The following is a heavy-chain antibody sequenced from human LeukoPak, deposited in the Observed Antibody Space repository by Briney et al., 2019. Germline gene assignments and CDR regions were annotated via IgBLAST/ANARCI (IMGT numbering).Heavy chain of an antibody. D-gene: IGHD2-15*01. Sequence: SETLSLTCTVSGGSTSSYYWSWIRQPPGKGLEWIGYIYYSGSTNYNPSLKSRVTISVDTSKNQFSLKLSSVTAADTAVYYCATSPMGVCSGGSCYPEYFQHWGQGTLVTVSS. J-gene: IGHJ1*01. CDR1: GGSTSSYY. CDR2: IYYSGST. V-gene: IGHV4-59*08. CDR3: ATSPMGVCSGGSCYPEYFQH.